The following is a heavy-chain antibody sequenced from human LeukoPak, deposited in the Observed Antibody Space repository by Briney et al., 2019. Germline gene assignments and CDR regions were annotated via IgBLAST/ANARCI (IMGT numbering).Heavy chain of an antibody. CDR3: AKRGVVIRVILVGFHKEAYYFDS. D-gene: IGHD3-22*01. Sequence: GGSLRLSCAVSGITLSNYGMSWIRQAPGKGLEWVAGISDSGGSTNYADSVKGRFTISRDNPKNTLYLQMNSLRAEDTAVYFCAKRGVVIRVILVGFHKEAYYFDSWGQGALVTVSS. V-gene: IGHV3-23*01. CDR1: GITLSNYG. CDR2: ISDSGGST. J-gene: IGHJ4*02.